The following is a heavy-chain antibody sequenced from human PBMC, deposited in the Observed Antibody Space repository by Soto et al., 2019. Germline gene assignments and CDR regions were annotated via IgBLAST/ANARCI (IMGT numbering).Heavy chain of an antibody. CDR2: IIPIFGTA. D-gene: IGHD3-3*01. CDR1: GGTFSSYA. Sequence: SVKVSCKASGGTFSSYAISWVRQAPGQGLEWMGGIIPIFGTANYAQKFQGRVTITADKSTSKAYMELSSLRSEDTAVYYCARESPFWSSFRNWFDPWGQGTLVTVSS. J-gene: IGHJ5*02. CDR3: ARESPFWSSFRNWFDP. V-gene: IGHV1-69*06.